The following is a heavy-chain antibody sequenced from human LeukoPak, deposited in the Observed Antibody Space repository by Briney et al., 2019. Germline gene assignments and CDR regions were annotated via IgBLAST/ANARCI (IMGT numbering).Heavy chain of an antibody. CDR1: GGSISSYY. CDR2: IYYSGST. CDR3: ARDPNKAAFDI. D-gene: IGHD1/OR15-1a*01. V-gene: IGHV4-59*12. J-gene: IGHJ3*02. Sequence: SETLSLTCTVSGGSISSYYWSWIWQPPGKGLEWIGYIYYSGSTNYNPSLKSRVTISVDTSKNQFSLKLSSVTAADTAVYYCARDPNKAAFDIWGQGTMVTVSS.